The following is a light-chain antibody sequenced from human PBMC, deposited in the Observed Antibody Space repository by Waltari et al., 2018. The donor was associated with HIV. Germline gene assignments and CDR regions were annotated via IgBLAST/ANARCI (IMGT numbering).Light chain of an antibody. J-gene: IGKJ2*01. V-gene: IGKV1-33*01. CDR2: DAS. CDR1: QDISNY. Sequence: DIQMTQSPSSLSASVGDRVTITCQASQDISNYLNWYQQKPGKAPKLLIYDASNLETGVPSRFSGSGSGTYFTFTISSLQPEDIATYYCQQYDNLPFMYTFGHGTKLEIK. CDR3: QQYDNLPFMYT.